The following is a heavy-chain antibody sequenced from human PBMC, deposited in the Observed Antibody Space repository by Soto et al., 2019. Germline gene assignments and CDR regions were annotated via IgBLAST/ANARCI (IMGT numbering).Heavy chain of an antibody. D-gene: IGHD6-13*01. CDR3: AHRIAAPGRTIEY. J-gene: IGHJ4*02. CDR1: GFSLRTDAVG. V-gene: IGHV2-5*01. Sequence: QITLKESGPTLVRPTQTLTLTCTVPGFSLRTDAVGVAWIRQSPGKALEWLGIIYWNVEKRYKSSVQTRLTITRDTSKNQVVLTMTDMAPLDTATYFCAHRIAAPGRTIEYWGQGVLVTVSS. CDR2: IYWNVEK.